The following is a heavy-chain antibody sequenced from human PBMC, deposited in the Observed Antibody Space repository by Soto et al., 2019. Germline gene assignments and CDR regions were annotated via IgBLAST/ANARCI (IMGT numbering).Heavy chain of an antibody. Sequence: ASVKVSCKASGYTFTSYAMHWVRQAPGQRLEWMGWINADNGNTNYSQKLQGRVTMTTDTSTSTAYMELRSLRSDDTAVYYCARNYYYDSSGPDYWGQGTLVTVSS. CDR1: GYTFTSYA. J-gene: IGHJ4*02. V-gene: IGHV1-3*01. D-gene: IGHD3-22*01. CDR2: INADNGNT. CDR3: ARNYYYDSSGPDY.